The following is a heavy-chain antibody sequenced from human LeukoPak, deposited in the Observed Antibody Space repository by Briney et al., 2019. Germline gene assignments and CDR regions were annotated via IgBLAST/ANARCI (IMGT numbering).Heavy chain of an antibody. D-gene: IGHD6-6*01. CDR2: INHSGST. V-gene: IGHV4-34*01. Sequence: PSETLSLTCAVYGGSFSGYYWSWIRQPPGKGLEWIGEINHSGSTNYNPSLKSRVTISVDTSKNQFSLKLSSVTAADTAVYYCARERVGDSSSYYYYYYYMDVWGKGTTVTVSS. J-gene: IGHJ6*03. CDR3: ARERVGDSSSYYYYYYYMDV. CDR1: GGSFSGYY.